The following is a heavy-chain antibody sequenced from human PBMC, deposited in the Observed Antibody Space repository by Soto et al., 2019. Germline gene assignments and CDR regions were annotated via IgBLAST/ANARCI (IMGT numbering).Heavy chain of an antibody. CDR2: IHNSGAS. CDR3: ARGPQWLRSDNWFDP. D-gene: IGHD5-12*01. V-gene: IGHV4-59*02. Sequence: QVQLQETGPGLVKPSETLSLTCTVSGASVSGYYWSWIRQTPGKGLEWIGNIHNSGASKYNPSLKSRVTISLDTSKNEFSLTIGSVTTADTAVYYCARGPQWLRSDNWFDPWGQGNLVTVSS. CDR1: GASVSGYY. J-gene: IGHJ5*02.